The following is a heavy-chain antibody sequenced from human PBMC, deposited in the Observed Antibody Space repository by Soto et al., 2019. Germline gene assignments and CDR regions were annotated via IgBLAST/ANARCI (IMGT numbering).Heavy chain of an antibody. V-gene: IGHV3-23*01. CDR3: ARDVGLDSDDFFAY. J-gene: IGHJ4*02. D-gene: IGHD3-9*01. CDR1: GFTFTSYG. CDR2: IRGDGGQT. Sequence: PGGSLRLSCTASGFTFTSYGMGWVRQAPGKGLQWVSTIRGDGGQTNYTDSVKGRFSISRDNSKNTVYLQMDSLRAEDTAMYFCARDVGLDSDDFFAYWGQGTQVTVSS.